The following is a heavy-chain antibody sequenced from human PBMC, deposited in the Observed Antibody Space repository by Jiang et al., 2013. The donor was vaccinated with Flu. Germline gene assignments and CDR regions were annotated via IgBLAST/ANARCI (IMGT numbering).Heavy chain of an antibody. V-gene: IGHV4-61*01. J-gene: IGHJ3*02. Sequence: VKPSETLSLTCTVSGGSVNSGSYYWSWVRQPPGKGLEWIGYVYYSGNTNYNPSLKSRATISLDTSKNQFSLQLTSVTAVDTAVYYCARDLRLFHAFQIWGQGTMVTV. D-gene: IGHD3-22*01. CDR2: VYYSGNT. CDR1: GGSVNSGSYY. CDR3: ARDLRLFHAFQI.